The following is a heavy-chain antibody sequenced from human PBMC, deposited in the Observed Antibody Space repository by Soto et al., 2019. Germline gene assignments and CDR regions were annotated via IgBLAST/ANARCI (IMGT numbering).Heavy chain of an antibody. D-gene: IGHD3-22*01. CDR1: GYTFTSYG. Sequence: ASVKVSCKASGYTFTSYGITWVRQAPGQGLEWMGFIDPSGGSAAYAQSFQDRVTMTRDTSMTTVYMELSSLRSDDTAVYYCAREGYYDSSGYQHRSTYSFDYWGQGTLVTVSS. CDR3: AREGYYDSSGYQHRSTYSFDY. V-gene: IGHV1-46*01. J-gene: IGHJ4*02. CDR2: IDPSGGSA.